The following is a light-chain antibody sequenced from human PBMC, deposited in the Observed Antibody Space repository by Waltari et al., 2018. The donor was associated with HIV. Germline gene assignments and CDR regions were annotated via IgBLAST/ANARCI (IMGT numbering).Light chain of an antibody. V-gene: IGLV2-14*03. CDR3: NSYTTSSTLHVV. Sequence: QSALTQPASVSGSPGQSITISCTGTSRDVGGYNSVSRYQHHPGKAPKLMIYDVSNRPSGVSNRFSGSKSGNTASLTISGLQAEDEADYYCNSYTTSSTLHVVFGGGTKLTVL. CDR2: DVS. J-gene: IGLJ2*01. CDR1: SRDVGGYNS.